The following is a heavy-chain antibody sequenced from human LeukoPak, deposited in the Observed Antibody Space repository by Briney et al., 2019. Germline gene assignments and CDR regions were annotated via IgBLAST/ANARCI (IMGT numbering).Heavy chain of an antibody. D-gene: IGHD3-22*01. V-gene: IGHV3-30*04. CDR1: GFTFSSYA. Sequence: QPGGSLRLSCAASGFTFSSYAMDWVRQAPGKGLEWVAVISYDGSNKYYADSVKGRFTISRDNSKNTLYLQMNSLRSEDTAVYYCARMKLYYYDSSGYYYGNWFDPWGQGTLVTVSS. CDR2: ISYDGSNK. J-gene: IGHJ5*02. CDR3: ARMKLYYYDSSGYYYGNWFDP.